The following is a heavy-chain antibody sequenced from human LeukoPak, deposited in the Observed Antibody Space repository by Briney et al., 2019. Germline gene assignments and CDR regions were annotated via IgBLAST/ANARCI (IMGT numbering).Heavy chain of an antibody. CDR3: ATLGYSSSWYYFDY. Sequence: SETLSLTCTVSGGSISSYYWSWIRQPAGKGLEWIGRIYTSGSTNYNPSLKSRVTMSVDTSKNQSSLKLSSVTAADTAVYYCATLGYSSSWYYFDYWGQGTLVTVSS. D-gene: IGHD6-13*01. J-gene: IGHJ4*02. V-gene: IGHV4-4*07. CDR2: IYTSGST. CDR1: GGSISSYY.